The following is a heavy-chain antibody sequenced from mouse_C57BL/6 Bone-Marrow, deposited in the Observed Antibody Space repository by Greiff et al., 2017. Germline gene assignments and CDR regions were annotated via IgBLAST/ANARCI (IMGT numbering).Heavy chain of an antibody. J-gene: IGHJ2*01. Sequence: EVQLQQSGPGMVKPSQSLSLTCTVTGYSITSGYDWHWIRHFPGNKLEWMGYISYSGSTNYNPSLKSRISITHDTSKNHFFLKLNSVTTEDTATYYCAREGGRWGFDYWGQGTTLTVSS. CDR2: ISYSGST. V-gene: IGHV3-1*01. D-gene: IGHD1-1*01. CDR1: GYSITSGYD. CDR3: AREGGRWGFDY.